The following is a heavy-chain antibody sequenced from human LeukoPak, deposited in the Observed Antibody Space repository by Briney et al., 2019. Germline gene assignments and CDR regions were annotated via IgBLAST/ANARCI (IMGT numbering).Heavy chain of an antibody. V-gene: IGHV1-2*02. D-gene: IGHD4-23*01. J-gene: IGHJ4*02. Sequence: ASVKVSCKASGYTFTGYYMHWVRQAPGQGLEWMGWINPNNGGTNYAQKFQGRVTMTRDTSISTAYMELSRLRSDDTAVYYCARGMTTVVTPAHFDYWGQGTLVTVSS. CDR2: INPNNGGT. CDR1: GYTFTGYY. CDR3: ARGMTTVVTPAHFDY.